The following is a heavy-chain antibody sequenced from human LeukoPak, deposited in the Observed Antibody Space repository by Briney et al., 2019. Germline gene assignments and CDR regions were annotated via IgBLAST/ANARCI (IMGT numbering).Heavy chain of an antibody. J-gene: IGHJ3*02. CDR3: ARDGVIAVAGLSAFDI. Sequence: GASVKVSCKASGYTFTGYYMHWVRQAPGQGLEWMGWINPNSGGTNYAQKFQGRVTMTRDTSISTAYMELSRLRSDDTAVYYCARDGVIAVAGLSAFDIWGQGTMVTVSS. CDR2: INPNSGGT. V-gene: IGHV1-2*02. CDR1: GYTFTGYY. D-gene: IGHD6-19*01.